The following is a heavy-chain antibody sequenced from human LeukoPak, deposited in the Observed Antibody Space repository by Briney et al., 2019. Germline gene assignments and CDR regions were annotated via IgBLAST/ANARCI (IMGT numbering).Heavy chain of an antibody. V-gene: IGHV3-7*01. CDR3: ARDGTAAGLYFDL. CDR1: RFTFVDYT. D-gene: IGHD6-13*01. CDR2: IRQDGSEK. Sequence: PGRSLRLSCTTSRFTFVDYTMSWVRQAPGKGLEWVASIRQDGSEKTYVDSVKGRFTISRDNTKNSLSLQLNGLRAEDTAVYYCARDGTAAGLYFDLWGQGTLVTVSS. J-gene: IGHJ4*01.